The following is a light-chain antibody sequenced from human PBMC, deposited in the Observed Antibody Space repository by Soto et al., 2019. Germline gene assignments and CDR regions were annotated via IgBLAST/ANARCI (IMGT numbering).Light chain of an antibody. CDR2: RTS. CDR1: QSISSN. V-gene: IGKV3-15*01. CDR3: QQYNNWPRAT. J-gene: IGKJ4*01. Sequence: EILMTQSPATLSLSPGDRATLSCRASQSISSNLAWYQQKPGQAPRLLMFRTSSRATGFPARFSGSGSGTEFNLTISSLQSEDFGVYYCQQYNNWPRATFGGGTKVDIK.